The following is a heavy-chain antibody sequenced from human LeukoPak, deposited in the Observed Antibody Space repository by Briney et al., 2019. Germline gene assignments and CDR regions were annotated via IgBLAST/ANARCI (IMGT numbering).Heavy chain of an antibody. V-gene: IGHV1-2*02. CDR2: INPNSGGT. CDR3: ASSLLLWFGELAGGWFDP. CDR1: GYTFTSYY. J-gene: IGHJ5*02. D-gene: IGHD3-10*01. Sequence: ASVKVSCKASGYTFTSYYMHWVRQAPGQGLEWMGWINPNSGGTNYAQKFQGRVTMTRDTSISTAYMELSRLRSDDTAVYYCASSLLLWFGELAGGWFDPWGQGTLVTVSS.